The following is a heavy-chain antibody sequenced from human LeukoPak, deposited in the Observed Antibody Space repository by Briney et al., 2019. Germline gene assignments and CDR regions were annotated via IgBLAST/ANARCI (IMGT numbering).Heavy chain of an antibody. CDR1: GFTFSSYA. D-gene: IGHD3-22*01. Sequence: GGSLRLSCAASGFTFSSYAMSWVRQAPGKGLGWVSGISGSGGSTNYADSVKGRFTISRDNSKNTLFLQMNSLRAEDTAVYYCAKTRNYYDGSGYFYCFDYWGQGTLVTVSS. CDR2: ISGSGGST. V-gene: IGHV3-23*01. CDR3: AKTRNYYDGSGYFYCFDY. J-gene: IGHJ4*02.